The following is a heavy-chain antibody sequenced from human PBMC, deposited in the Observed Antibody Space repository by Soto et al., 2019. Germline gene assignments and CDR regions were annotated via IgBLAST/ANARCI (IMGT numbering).Heavy chain of an antibody. CDR1: GASVSSGLYY. V-gene: IGHV4-61*01. J-gene: IGHJ4*02. CDR3: ARRSSGYYGFDY. CDR2: IYYTGST. D-gene: IGHD3-22*01. Sequence: QVQLQESGPGLVKPSETLSLTCTVSGASVSSGLYYWSWIRHPPGKGLECMGYIYYTGSTKYNPSLKSRVTISIDTSKNLLSLRLSSVTGADTAIYYCARRSSGYYGFDYWGQGTLVTVSS.